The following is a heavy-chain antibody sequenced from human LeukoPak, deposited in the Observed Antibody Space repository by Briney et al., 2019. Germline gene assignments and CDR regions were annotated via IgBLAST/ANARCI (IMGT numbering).Heavy chain of an antibody. CDR3: ARRLYCFDY. CDR2: ISYDGSNK. J-gene: IGHJ4*02. Sequence: PGGSLRLSCAASGFTFSSYAMHWVRQAPGKGLEWVAVISYDGSNKYYADSVKGRFTISRDNSKNTLYLQMNSLRAEDTAVYYCARRLYCFDYWGQGTLVTVSS. D-gene: IGHD2-15*01. CDR1: GFTFSSYA. V-gene: IGHV3-30*04.